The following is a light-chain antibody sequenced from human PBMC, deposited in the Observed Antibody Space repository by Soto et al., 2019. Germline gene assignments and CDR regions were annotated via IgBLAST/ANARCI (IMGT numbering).Light chain of an antibody. CDR2: AAS. Sequence: DIEMTQSPSSLSASVGDGVTITCRASHSIVDYLNWYQQKPGKAPKLLIYAASSLQSGVPSRFSGSGSGTDFTRTISSLQPKDFATYNCQQKGTFGPGTKVDIK. CDR3: QQKGT. CDR1: HSIVDY. V-gene: IGKV1-39*01. J-gene: IGKJ3*01.